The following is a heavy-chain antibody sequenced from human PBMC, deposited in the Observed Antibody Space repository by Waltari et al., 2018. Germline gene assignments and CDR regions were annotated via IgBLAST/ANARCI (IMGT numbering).Heavy chain of an antibody. CDR2: ISGSGGT. D-gene: IGHD2-21*01. J-gene: IGHJ3*02. CDR1: GFSFSTYF. CDR3: ARDHKVYSAFDI. Sequence: EAQLLESGGGLAQPGGSLRLSCAASGFSFSTYFMNWVRQAPGKGLEWVSSISGSGGTHYADSVKGRFTVSRDNSKNTLYLQMNSLGDEDTAVYYCARDHKVYSAFDIWGQGTMVTVSS. V-gene: IGHV3-23*01.